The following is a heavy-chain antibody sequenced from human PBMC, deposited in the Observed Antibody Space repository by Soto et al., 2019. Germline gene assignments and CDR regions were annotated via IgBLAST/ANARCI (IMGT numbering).Heavy chain of an antibody. CDR2: IIPIFGTT. J-gene: IGHJ6*02. CDR1: GGTFSSYA. Sequence: QVQLVQSGAEIKKPGSSVKVSCKASGGTFSSYAINWVRQAPGQGLEWMGGIIPIFGTTNYAQKFQGRVTITADKSTSTAYMELSSLRSEDTAVYYCARVRFLEWLDYYYYYAMDVWGQGTTVTVSS. D-gene: IGHD3-3*01. V-gene: IGHV1-69*06. CDR3: ARVRFLEWLDYYYYYAMDV.